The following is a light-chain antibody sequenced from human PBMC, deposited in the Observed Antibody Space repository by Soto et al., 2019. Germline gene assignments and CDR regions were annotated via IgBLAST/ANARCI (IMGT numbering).Light chain of an antibody. CDR3: QYYGTSPYT. CDR2: DAS. V-gene: IGKV3D-20*01. J-gene: IGKJ2*01. CDR1: QSVSSSY. Sequence: EIVLTQSPATLSLSPGEGATLSCGASQSVSSSYLAWYQQKPGLAPRLLIYDASSRATGIPDRFSGSGSGTDFTLTISRLEPEDFAVYYCQYYGTSPYTFGQVTKLEIK.